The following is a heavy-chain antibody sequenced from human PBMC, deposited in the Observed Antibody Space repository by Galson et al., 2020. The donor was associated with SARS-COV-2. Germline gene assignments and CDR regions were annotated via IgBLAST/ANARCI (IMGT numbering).Heavy chain of an antibody. V-gene: IGHV4-30-2*01. CDR1: GGSITRATYS. CDR2: IYHSGST. J-gene: IGHJ3*02. Sequence: TLSLTCTVSGGSITRATYSWSWVRQPPGKGLEWIGYIYHSGSTQYNPSLQSRVTISVDRSKNQLSLVLNSVTAADTAVYYCARFNRQYAFDIWGQGTTVTVSS. D-gene: IGHD6-19*01. CDR3: ARFNRQYAFDI.